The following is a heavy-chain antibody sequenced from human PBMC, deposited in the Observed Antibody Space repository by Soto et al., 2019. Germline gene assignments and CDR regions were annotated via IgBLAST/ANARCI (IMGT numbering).Heavy chain of an antibody. D-gene: IGHD6-25*01. V-gene: IGHV3-30*18. CDR1: GFTFSTYG. CDR2: ISYDEKTK. CDR3: AKGSQMAAVLDN. J-gene: IGHJ4*02. Sequence: QVQLLESGGGVVQPGRSLRLCCAASGFTFSTYGMHWVRQAPGKGLEWLAVISYDEKTKYYADSVKARFTISRDNSKHTLFLQMNRLRSEDTAVYYCAKGSQMAAVLDNWGQGTLVTVSS.